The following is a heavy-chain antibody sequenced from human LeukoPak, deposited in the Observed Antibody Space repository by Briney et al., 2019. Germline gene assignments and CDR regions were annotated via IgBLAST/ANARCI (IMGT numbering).Heavy chain of an antibody. J-gene: IGHJ3*02. CDR3: ARGADITYYYDSSGYALPAFDI. Sequence: ETLSLTCAVXGGSFSGSYWSWIRQPPGKGLEWIGYIFYTGDSNHNPSFKSRVTISVDTSKNQFSLKLSSVTAADTAVYYCARGADITYYYDSSGYALPAFDIWGQGTMVTVSS. D-gene: IGHD3-22*01. CDR2: IFYTGDS. V-gene: IGHV4-59*01. CDR1: GGSFSGSY.